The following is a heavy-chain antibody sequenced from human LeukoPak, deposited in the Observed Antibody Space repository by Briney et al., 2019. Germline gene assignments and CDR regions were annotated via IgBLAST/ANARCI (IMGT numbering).Heavy chain of an antibody. J-gene: IGHJ3*02. CDR2: IYYSGST. D-gene: IGHD3-22*01. CDR3: ASPWRDSSGYYDDAFDI. CDR1: GGSISSGDYY. Sequence: SETLSLTCTVSGGSISSGDYYWSWIRQPPGKGLEWIGYIYYSGSTYYNPSLKSRVTISVDTSKNQFSLKLSSVTAADTAVYYCASPWRDSSGYYDDAFDIWGQGTMVTVSS. V-gene: IGHV4-30-4*08.